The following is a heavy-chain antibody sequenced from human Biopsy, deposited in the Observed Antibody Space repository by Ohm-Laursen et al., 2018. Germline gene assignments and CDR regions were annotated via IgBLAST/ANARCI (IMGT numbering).Heavy chain of an antibody. CDR2: IYITGET. CDR3: ARAPPLIRGVVESWFDP. Sequence: SETLSLTCTVSGGYISHYYWTWIRQPAGQGLEWIGRIYITGETDYNPSLKSRVTMSVDPSKNQFSLKLKSVTAADTAIYYCARAPPLIRGVVESWFDPWGQGILVTVSS. V-gene: IGHV4-4*07. D-gene: IGHD3-10*01. CDR1: GGYISHYY. J-gene: IGHJ5*02.